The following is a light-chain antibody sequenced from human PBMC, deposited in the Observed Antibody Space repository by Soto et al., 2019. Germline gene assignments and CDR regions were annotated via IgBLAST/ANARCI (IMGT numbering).Light chain of an antibody. Sequence: EIVLTQSPGTLSLSPGERATLSCRTSQSVSGNYLGWYQQRRGQAPRLLIYRASIRAAGIADRFSGSGSGTDFTLTISRLEPEDFAVYHCQQYGSSPTTFGGGTKVEIK. J-gene: IGKJ4*01. CDR2: RAS. CDR1: QSVSGNY. V-gene: IGKV3-20*01. CDR3: QQYGSSPTT.